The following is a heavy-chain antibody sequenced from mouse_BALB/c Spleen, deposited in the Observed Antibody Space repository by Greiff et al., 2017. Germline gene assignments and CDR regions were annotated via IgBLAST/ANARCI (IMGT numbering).Heavy chain of an antibody. CDR2: ISSGGSYT. Sequence: EVHLVESGGGLVKPGGSLKLSCAASGFTFSSYAMSWVRQSPEKRLEWVAEISSGGSYTYYPDTVTGRFTISRDNAKNTLYLEMSSLRSEDTAMYYCARRALTGGDFDYWGQGTTLTVSS. V-gene: IGHV5-9-4*01. CDR3: ARRALTGGDFDY. J-gene: IGHJ2*01. D-gene: IGHD4-1*01. CDR1: GFTFSSYA.